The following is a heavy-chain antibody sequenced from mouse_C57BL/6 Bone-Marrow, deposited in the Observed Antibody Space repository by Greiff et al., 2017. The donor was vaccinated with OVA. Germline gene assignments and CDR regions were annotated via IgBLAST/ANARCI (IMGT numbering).Heavy chain of an antibody. CDR3: ARDGYYPFAY. Sequence: QVQLQQPGAALVRPGSSVQLSCKASGYTFTSSWMHWVKQRPIQGLEWIGNIDPSDSETHYNQKFKDKATLTVDKSSSTAYMQLSSLKSEDSAVYYCARDGYYPFAYWGQGTLVTVSA. CDR1: GYTFTSSW. V-gene: IGHV1-52*01. D-gene: IGHD2-3*01. J-gene: IGHJ3*01. CDR2: IDPSDSET.